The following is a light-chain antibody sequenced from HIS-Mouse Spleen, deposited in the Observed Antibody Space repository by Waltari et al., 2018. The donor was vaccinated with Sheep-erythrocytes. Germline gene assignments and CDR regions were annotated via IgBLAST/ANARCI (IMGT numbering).Light chain of an antibody. V-gene: IGLV2-11*01. CDR2: DVS. CDR1: SSDVGGYNY. Sequence: QSALTQPRPVSGSPGPSVTISCTGTSSDVGGYNYFSWYQQHPGKAPKLMFYDVSKRPSGVPDRFSGSKSGNTASLTISGLQAEDEADYYCCSYAGSYNHVFATGTKVTVL. CDR3: CSYAGSYNHV. J-gene: IGLJ1*01.